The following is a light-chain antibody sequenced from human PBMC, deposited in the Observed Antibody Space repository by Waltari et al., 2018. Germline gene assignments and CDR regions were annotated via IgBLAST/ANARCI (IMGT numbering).Light chain of an antibody. CDR1: SSDVGGYNY. CDR2: EVS. CDR3: SSYTSSSTPYVV. V-gene: IGLV2-14*01. Sequence: QSALTQPASVSGSPGQSITIPCPGTSSDVGGYNYVSWYQQHPGKAPKLMIYEVSNRPSGVSNRFSGSKSGNTASLTISGLQAEDEADYYCSSYTSSSTPYVVFGGGTKLTVL. J-gene: IGLJ2*01.